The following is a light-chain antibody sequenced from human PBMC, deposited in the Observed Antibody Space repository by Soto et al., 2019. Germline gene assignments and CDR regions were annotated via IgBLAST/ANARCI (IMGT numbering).Light chain of an antibody. CDR1: QSFTSNY. Sequence: EIVLTQSPGTLSLSPGERATLSCRASQSFTSNYLAWYQQRPGQAPRLLVYGASTRGTGIPDRFSGSGSGTVFTLTISRLEPEDFAVYYCQQYGSSPRTFGQGTKVEIK. CDR2: GAS. J-gene: IGKJ1*01. CDR3: QQYGSSPRT. V-gene: IGKV3-20*01.